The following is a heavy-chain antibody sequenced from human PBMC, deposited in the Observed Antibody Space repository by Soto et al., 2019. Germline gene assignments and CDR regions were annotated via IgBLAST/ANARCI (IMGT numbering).Heavy chain of an antibody. CDR1: GFTFSTYG. CDR2: ISYDGSNK. Sequence: QVQLVESGGGVVQPGKSLRLSCAASGFTFSTYGMHWVRQAPGKGLEWVAVISYDGSNKYYADSVKGRFTISRDNSKNTLSLQMNSLRTEDTAMYYCAKDRLGSGWYFVYGDWFDSWGQGTLVTVSS. V-gene: IGHV3-30*18. J-gene: IGHJ5*01. CDR3: AKDRLGSGWYFVYGDWFDS. D-gene: IGHD6-19*01.